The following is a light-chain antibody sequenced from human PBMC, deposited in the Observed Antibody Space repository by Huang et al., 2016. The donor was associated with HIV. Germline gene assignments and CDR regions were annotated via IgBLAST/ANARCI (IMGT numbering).Light chain of an antibody. CDR1: QDIGRL. Sequence: DIQMTQSPSSLSASIGDRVIITCRASQDIGRLLNWYQQKPGKAPQLLIYEAAVLQTGVPSRFSGSGSGTHFTLTIRSLLPEDFATYYCQQSYSPSPFTFCLGTILDI. V-gene: IGKV1-39*01. CDR3: QQSYSPSPFT. CDR2: EAA. J-gene: IGKJ2*01.